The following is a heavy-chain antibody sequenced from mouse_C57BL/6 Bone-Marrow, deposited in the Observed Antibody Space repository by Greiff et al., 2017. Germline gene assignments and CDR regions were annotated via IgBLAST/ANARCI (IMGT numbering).Heavy chain of an antibody. CDR1: GYTFTSYW. V-gene: IGHV1-64*01. CDR2: IHPNSGST. D-gene: IGHD1-1*01. Sequence: QVQLLQPGAELVKPGASVKLSCKASGYTFTSYWMHWVKQRPGQGLEWIGMIHPNSGSTNYNEKFKSKATLTVDKSSSTAYMQLSSLTSEDSAVYYCAREGLRYRYWGQGTTLTVSS. J-gene: IGHJ2*01. CDR3: AREGLRYRY.